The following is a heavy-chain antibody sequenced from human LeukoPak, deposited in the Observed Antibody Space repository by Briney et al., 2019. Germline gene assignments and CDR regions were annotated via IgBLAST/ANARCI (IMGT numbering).Heavy chain of an antibody. CDR3: ACRDFKSPWPGP. Sequence: GGSLKISCEGFGGPFRNYWFGGVRRLPGKGLGGMGVIYPCGSHTRYSPSFQGPVNISADKSINTAFLQWSSLKASDTAIYYCACRDFKSPWPGPWGQGTLVTVSS. CDR1: GGPFRNYW. CDR2: IYPCGSHT. J-gene: IGHJ5*02. V-gene: IGHV5-51*01. D-gene: IGHD2/OR15-2a*01.